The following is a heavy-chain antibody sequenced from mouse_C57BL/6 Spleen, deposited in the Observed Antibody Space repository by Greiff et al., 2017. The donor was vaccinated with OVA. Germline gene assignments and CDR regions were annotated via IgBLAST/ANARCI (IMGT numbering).Heavy chain of an antibody. CDR3: TTSDGYSSYFDY. Sequence: QVQLQQSGPGLVQPSQSLSITCTVSGFSLTSYGVHWVRQSPGKGLEWLGVIWRGGSTDYNAAFMSRLSITKDNSKSQVFYQMNRLQADYTAIYYFTTSDGYSSYFDYWGQGTTLTVSS. CDR2: IWRGGST. J-gene: IGHJ2*01. V-gene: IGHV2-5*01. D-gene: IGHD2-3*01. CDR1: GFSLTSYG.